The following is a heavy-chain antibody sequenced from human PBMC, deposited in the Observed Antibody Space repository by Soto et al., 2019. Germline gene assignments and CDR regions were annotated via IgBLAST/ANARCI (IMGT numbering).Heavy chain of an antibody. CDR2: INYSGST. D-gene: IGHD3-3*01. V-gene: IGHV4-39*01. CDR1: GGSISRISYY. CDR3: ASLPIFRVGTSCAY. Sequence: QLQLPESGPGLVKPSETLSLTCTVSGGSISRISYYWGWIRQPPGKGREWIDSINYSGSTYYNPSLTSRVTISVETSNNQFSLKLSFVTAAATAVYYCASLPIFRVGTSCAYCGEGTLVTVST. J-gene: IGHJ4*02.